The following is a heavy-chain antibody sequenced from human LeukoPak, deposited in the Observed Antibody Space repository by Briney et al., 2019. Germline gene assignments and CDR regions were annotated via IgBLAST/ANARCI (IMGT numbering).Heavy chain of an antibody. CDR2: ISWNSGSI. V-gene: IGHV3-9*01. CDR1: GFTFDDYA. J-gene: IGHJ3*02. Sequence: GGSLRLSCAASGFTFDDYAMHWVRQAPGKGLEWVSGISWNSGSIGYADSVKGRLTISRDNAKNSLYLQMNSLRAEDTALYYCAKASTSSGWYGDAFDIWGQGTMVTVSS. D-gene: IGHD6-19*01. CDR3: AKASTSSGWYGDAFDI.